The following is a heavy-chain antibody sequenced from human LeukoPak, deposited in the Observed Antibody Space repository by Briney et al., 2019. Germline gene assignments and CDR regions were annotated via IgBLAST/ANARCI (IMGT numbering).Heavy chain of an antibody. D-gene: IGHD2-15*01. CDR3: VGCSGGTCSDFDY. J-gene: IGHJ4*02. CDR2: IKQDGSET. CDR1: GLTFSNFW. V-gene: IGHV3-7*01. Sequence: GGSLRLSCEASGLTFSNFWMTWLRQAPGKGLEWVANIKQDGSETYYLDSVRGRFTISRDNAKNSMYLQMISLKAEDTAVYYCVGCSGGTCSDFDYWGRGTLVTVSS.